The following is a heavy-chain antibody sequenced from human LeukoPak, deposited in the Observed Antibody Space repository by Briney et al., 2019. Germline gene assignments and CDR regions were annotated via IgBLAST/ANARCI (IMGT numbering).Heavy chain of an antibody. CDR2: IYPGDSDT. V-gene: IGHV5-51*01. Sequence: GESLKISCKGSGYSFTSYWIGWVRQMPGKGLEWMGIIYPGDSDTRYSPSFQGQVTISAHKSITTAYLQWSSLKASDTAMYYCASSVDTATIDYWGQGTLVTVSS. J-gene: IGHJ4*02. D-gene: IGHD5-18*01. CDR1: GYSFTSYW. CDR3: ASSVDTATIDY.